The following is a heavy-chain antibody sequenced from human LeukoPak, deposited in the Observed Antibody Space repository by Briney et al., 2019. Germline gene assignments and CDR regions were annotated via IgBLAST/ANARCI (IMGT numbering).Heavy chain of an antibody. Sequence: MTSETLSLTCAVYGGSFSGYYWSWIRQPPGKGLEWIGYIYYSGHTNYNPSLKSRVTISVDTSKNQFSLKLSSVTAADTAVYYCAREDSGWPNWFDPWGQGTLVTVSS. CDR3: AREDSGWPNWFDP. CDR1: GGSFSGYY. CDR2: IYYSGHT. V-gene: IGHV4-59*01. D-gene: IGHD6-19*01. J-gene: IGHJ5*02.